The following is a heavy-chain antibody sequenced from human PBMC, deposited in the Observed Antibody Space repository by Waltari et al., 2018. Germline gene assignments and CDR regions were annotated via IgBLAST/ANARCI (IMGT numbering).Heavy chain of an antibody. CDR2: SIPILGTA. J-gene: IGHJ4*02. V-gene: IGHV1-69*01. CDR3: ARDRNYDILTGYYDY. CDR1: GGTFSSYA. D-gene: IGHD3-9*01. Sequence: QVQLVQSGAEVKKPGSSVKVSCKASGGTFSSYAISWGRQAPGQGLEWMGGSIPILGTANYAQKCQGRVTITADESTSTAYMELSSLRSEDTAVYYCARDRNYDILTGYYDYWGQGTLVTVSS.